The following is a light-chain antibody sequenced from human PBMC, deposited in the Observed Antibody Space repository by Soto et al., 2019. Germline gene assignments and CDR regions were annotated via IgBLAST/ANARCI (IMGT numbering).Light chain of an antibody. CDR1: QSIANTY. V-gene: IGKV3-20*01. Sequence: EIVLTQSPGTLSLSPGERATLSCRASQSIANTYLAWYQQKPGQAPRLLIYGASSRATGIPDRFSGSGSGTDFTLTISRLEPEYFAVYYCQQYDTSPPYTFGQGTKLEI. CDR3: QQYDTSPPYT. CDR2: GAS. J-gene: IGKJ2*01.